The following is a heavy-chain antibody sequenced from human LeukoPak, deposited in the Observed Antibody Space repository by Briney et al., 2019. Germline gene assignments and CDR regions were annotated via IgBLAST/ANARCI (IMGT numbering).Heavy chain of an antibody. D-gene: IGHD3-22*01. J-gene: IGHJ4*02. Sequence: GGSLTLSCAASGFTFDITWLHWVRQPPGKGLVWVARITSDGSSTTYAESVKGRFTISRDNAKNTLYLQMNSLRAEDTAVYYCAKAMIVVAYWGQGTLVTVSS. CDR3: AKAMIVVAY. CDR1: GFTFDITW. CDR2: ITSDGSST. V-gene: IGHV3-74*03.